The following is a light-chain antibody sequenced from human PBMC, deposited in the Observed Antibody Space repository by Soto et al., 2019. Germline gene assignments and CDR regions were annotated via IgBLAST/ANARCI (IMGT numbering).Light chain of an antibody. CDR1: QSVSDK. V-gene: IGKV3-15*01. CDR2: RAS. CDR3: QQYNTWPIT. Sequence: EVLMTQSPDTLYVSPGERVTLSFSASQSVSDKLAWYQQKPGQGPRLLVYRASTRTLGIPARFSGSESGTEFTLTISSLQSEDFAVYYCQQYNTWPITFGQGTRLEIK. J-gene: IGKJ5*01.